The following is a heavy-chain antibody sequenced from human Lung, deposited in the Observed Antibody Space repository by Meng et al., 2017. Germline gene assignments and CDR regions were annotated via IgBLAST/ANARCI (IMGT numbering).Heavy chain of an antibody. D-gene: IGHD3-16*01. CDR1: GYTFNAFA. Sequence: QVQLVQSGSELKKPGASVKVSGEASGYTFNAFARNWVRQAPGHGLEWLGWINPNTGNPTYARGFTGRFVFSLDTSVSTAYLEISSLKAEDTAMYYCARDGYPVLGGVSAFDYWGQGTLVTVSS. CDR3: ARDGYPVLGGVSAFDY. J-gene: IGHJ4*02. V-gene: IGHV7-4-1*02. CDR2: INPNTGNP.